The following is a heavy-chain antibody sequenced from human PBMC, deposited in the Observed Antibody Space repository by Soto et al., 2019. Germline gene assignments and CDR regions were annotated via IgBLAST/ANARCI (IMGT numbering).Heavy chain of an antibody. J-gene: IGHJ4*02. CDR2: ISHEGSLK. D-gene: IGHD3-3*01. CDR3: EKDGDYIRVLSYLDY. CDR1: GFTFSSHG. Sequence: PGGALRLSCAASGFTFSSHGMYWVRQAPGKGLEWVAIISHEGSLKYYADSVKGRFTVSRDNSKNTLYLQMNSLRDEDTAVYYCEKDGDYIRVLSYLDYWGQGTLVTVSS. V-gene: IGHV3-30*18.